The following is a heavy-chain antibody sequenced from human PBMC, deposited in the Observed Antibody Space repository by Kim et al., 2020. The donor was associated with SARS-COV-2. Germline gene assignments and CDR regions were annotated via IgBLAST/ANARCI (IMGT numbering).Heavy chain of an antibody. Sequence: SETLSLTCTVSGDSVSSGNYYWSWMRQPPGKTLEWIGYLYDGGSSNKDPSLSSRVTMSVDSSKNQFSLSLTSLTAADTAVYYCARTSQSASRHWSGHWPVFDYWGQGILVTVSS. D-gene: IGHD2-8*02. CDR1: GDSVSSGNYY. V-gene: IGHV4-61*01. CDR3: ARTSQSASRHWSGHWPVFDY. J-gene: IGHJ4*02. CDR2: LYDGGSS.